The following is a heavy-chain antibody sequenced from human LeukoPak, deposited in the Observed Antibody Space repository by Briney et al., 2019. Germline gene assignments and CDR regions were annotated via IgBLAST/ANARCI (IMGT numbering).Heavy chain of an antibody. CDR3: ASQPGYYNPTDYMPTLNA. CDR2: IYPGDSET. Sequence: GESLKISCVGSGYNFLHYWIAWVRQRPGQGLEWMGIIYPGDSETTYSTSFRGQVTISVDTSISTAYLQWRGLRASETAMYYFASQPGYYNPTDYMPTLNACGQGTLVTVSS. CDR1: GYNFLHYW. V-gene: IGHV5-51*01. D-gene: IGHD3-10*01. J-gene: IGHJ5*02.